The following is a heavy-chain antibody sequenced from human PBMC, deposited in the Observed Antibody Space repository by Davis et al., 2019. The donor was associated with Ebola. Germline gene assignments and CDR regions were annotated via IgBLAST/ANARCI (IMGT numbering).Heavy chain of an antibody. CDR2: INWNGGST. D-gene: IGHD2-15*01. Sequence: GGSLRLSCAASGFTFSSYWMSWVRQAPGKGLEWVSGINWNGGSTGYADSVKGRFTISRDNAKNSLYLQMNSLRAEDTALYHCARLGYCSGGSCFYLDYWGQGTLVTVSS. CDR1: GFTFSSYW. J-gene: IGHJ4*02. CDR3: ARLGYCSGGSCFYLDY. V-gene: IGHV3-20*01.